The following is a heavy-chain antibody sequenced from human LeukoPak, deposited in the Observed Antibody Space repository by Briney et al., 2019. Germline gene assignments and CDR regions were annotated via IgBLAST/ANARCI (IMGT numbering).Heavy chain of an antibody. CDR3: VRAGWELDY. V-gene: IGHV3-7*01. J-gene: IGHJ4*02. D-gene: IGHD1-26*01. Sequence: ETLSLTCAVYGGSFSGYYWSWIRQPPGKGLEWVAHIKEDGTEEYYVDSVKGRFTISRDDAKSSLYLQMSSLTVEDTALYYCVRAGWELDYWGQGTLVTVSS. CDR1: GGSFSGYY. CDR2: IKEDGTEE.